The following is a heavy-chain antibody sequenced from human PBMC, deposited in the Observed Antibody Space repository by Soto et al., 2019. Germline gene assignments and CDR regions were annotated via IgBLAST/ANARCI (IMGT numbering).Heavy chain of an antibody. D-gene: IGHD3-9*01. CDR2: IYYSGIT. J-gene: IGHJ5*02. CDR1: GGSISSYY. Sequence: SETLSLTCTVSGGSISSYYWSWIRQPPGKGLEWIGYIYYSGITNYNPSRKIRFTISVDTSKNQFSLKLSSVTAADTAVYYCARGGYDILTGYYDWFDPWGQGTLVTVSS. V-gene: IGHV4-59*01. CDR3: ARGGYDILTGYYDWFDP.